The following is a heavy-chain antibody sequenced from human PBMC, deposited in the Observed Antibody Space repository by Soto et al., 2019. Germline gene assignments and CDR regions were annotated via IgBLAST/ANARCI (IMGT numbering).Heavy chain of an antibody. D-gene: IGHD2-2*01. V-gene: IGHV1-8*02. CDR2: MNPNSGNT. Sequence: ASVKVSCKASGVTFSSYAISWVRQAPGQGLEWMGWMNPNSGNTGYAQKFQGRVTMTRNTSISTAYMELSSLRSEDTAVYYCARGESSTSAINYYYYMDVWGKGTTVTVSS. CDR3: ARGESSTSAINYYYYMDV. J-gene: IGHJ6*03. CDR1: GVTFSSYA.